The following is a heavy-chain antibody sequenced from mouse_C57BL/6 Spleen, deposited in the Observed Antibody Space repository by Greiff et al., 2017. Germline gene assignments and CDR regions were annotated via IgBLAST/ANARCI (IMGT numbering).Heavy chain of an antibody. Sequence: EVQVVESGEGLVKPGGSLKLSCAASGFTFSSYAMSWVRQTPETRLEWVAYISSGGDYIYYADTVKGRFTISRDNARNTLYLQMSSLKSEDTAMYYCTRTLTGGGYFDYWGQGTTLTVSS. CDR1: GFTFSSYA. J-gene: IGHJ2*01. D-gene: IGHD1-1*01. CDR2: ISSGGDYI. CDR3: TRTLTGGGYFDY. V-gene: IGHV5-9-1*02.